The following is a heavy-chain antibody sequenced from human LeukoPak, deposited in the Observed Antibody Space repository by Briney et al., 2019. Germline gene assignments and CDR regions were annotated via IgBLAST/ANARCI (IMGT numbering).Heavy chain of an antibody. D-gene: IGHD6-13*01. V-gene: IGHV3-33*01. CDR1: GFTFSSYG. CDR2: IWYDGSNK. CDR3: ARGPSYSSSFDF. Sequence: GGSLTLSCAASGFTFSSYGTHWVRQAPGKGLEWVAVIWYDGSNKYYADSVKGRFTISRDNSKNTLNLQMNSLRAEDTAVYYCARGPSYSSSFDFWGQGTLVIVSS. J-gene: IGHJ4*02.